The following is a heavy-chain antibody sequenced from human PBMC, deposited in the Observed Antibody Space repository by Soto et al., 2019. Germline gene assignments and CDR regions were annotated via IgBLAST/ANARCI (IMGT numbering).Heavy chain of an antibody. J-gene: IGHJ6*02. Sequence: SETLSLTCTVSGGSISSSSYYWGWIRQPPGKGLEWIGSIYYSGSTYYNPSLKSRVTISVDTSKNQFSLKLSSVTAADTAVYYCARHAKPTADYSIQEAAPWRPYYYYGMDVWGQGTTVTVSS. CDR3: ARHAKPTADYSIQEAAPWRPYYYYGMDV. CDR2: IYYSGST. D-gene: IGHD4-4*01. CDR1: GGSISSSSYY. V-gene: IGHV4-39*01.